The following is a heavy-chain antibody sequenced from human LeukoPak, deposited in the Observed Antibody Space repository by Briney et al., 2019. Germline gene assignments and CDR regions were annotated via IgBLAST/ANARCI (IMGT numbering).Heavy chain of an antibody. J-gene: IGHJ4*02. D-gene: IGHD6-13*01. Sequence: PGGSLRLSCAASGFTFSTYNMNWVRQAPGKGLEWVSYISSSSSTIYYADSVKGRFTISRDNAKNSLYLQMNSLRAEDTAVYYCARITTYSSSWYGDFDYWGQGTLVTVST. CDR1: GFTFSTYN. CDR2: ISSSSSTI. V-gene: IGHV3-48*04. CDR3: ARITTYSSSWYGDFDY.